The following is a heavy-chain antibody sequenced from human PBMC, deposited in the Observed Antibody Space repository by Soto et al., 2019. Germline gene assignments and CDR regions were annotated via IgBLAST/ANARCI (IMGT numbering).Heavy chain of an antibody. CDR2: ISGSGGST. D-gene: IGHD1-26*01. CDR1: GFTFSSYA. J-gene: IGHJ4*02. CDR3: AKDQYSGSPGKPDY. Sequence: EVQLLESGGGLVQPGGSLRLSCAASGFTFSSYAMSWVRQAPGKGLEWVSTISGSGGSTYYADSVKGRLTISRDNSKNTLYLQMNSLRDEDMAVYYCAKDQYSGSPGKPDYWGQGTLVTVSS. V-gene: IGHV3-23*01.